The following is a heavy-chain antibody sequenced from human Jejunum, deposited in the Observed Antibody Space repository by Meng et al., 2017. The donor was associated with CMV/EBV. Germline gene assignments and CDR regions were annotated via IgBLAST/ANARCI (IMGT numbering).Heavy chain of an antibody. CDR3: APVRPSTWTVEY. V-gene: IGHV1-24*01. CDR2: FDPEDGET. J-gene: IGHJ4*02. Sequence: QVQLVQSGAEVKKPGASVRVSCKVSGYTLTELSMHWVRQAPGKGLEWMGGFDPEDGETIYAQTFQGRVTMAEDTSTDTAYMELSSLTSEDTAVYYCAPVRPSTWTVEYWGQGTLGTVSP. CDR1: GYTLTELS. D-gene: IGHD4-11*01.